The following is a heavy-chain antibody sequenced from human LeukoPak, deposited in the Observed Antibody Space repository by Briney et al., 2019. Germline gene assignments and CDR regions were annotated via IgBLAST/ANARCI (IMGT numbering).Heavy chain of an antibody. J-gene: IGHJ5*02. CDR2: ISYDGSNK. CDR3: AREHYDFWSGYYGWFDP. CDR1: GFTFSSYA. Sequence: GGSLRLSCAASGFTFSSYAMHWDRQAPGKGLEWVAVISYDGSNKYYADSVKGRFTISRDNSKNTLYLQMNSLRAEDTAVYYCAREHYDFWSGYYGWFDPWGQGTLVTVSS. D-gene: IGHD3-3*01. V-gene: IGHV3-30-3*01.